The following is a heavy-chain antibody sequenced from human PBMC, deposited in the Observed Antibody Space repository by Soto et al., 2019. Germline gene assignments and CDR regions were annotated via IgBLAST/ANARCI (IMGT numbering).Heavy chain of an antibody. D-gene: IGHD5-12*01. CDR1: GGSISSYY. J-gene: IGHJ3*02. V-gene: IGHV4-59*13. Sequence: SETLSLTCTVSGGSISSYYWSWIRQPPGKGLEWIGYMYYTGITNYNPSLESRVTISVDTSKNQFSLKLSSLTAADTAVYYCARDVSTLQLWAFDIWGQGTMVTVSS. CDR3: ARDVSTLQLWAFDI. CDR2: MYYTGIT.